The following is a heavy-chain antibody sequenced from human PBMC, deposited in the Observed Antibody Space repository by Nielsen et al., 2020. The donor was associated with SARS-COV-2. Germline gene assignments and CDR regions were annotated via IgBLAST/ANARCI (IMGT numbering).Heavy chain of an antibody. CDR2: IHYYENKK. J-gene: IGHJ6*02. CDR1: GFSFSDFG. CDR3: AKDLGYGVSYGMDV. Sequence: GESLKIYCAASGFSFSDFGLHWVRQAPGKGLERLSFIHYYENKKHYSESVKGRFTISRDNSKTTLYLQMNSLRTEDTAVYYCAKDLGYGVSYGMDVWDQGTTVTVSS. D-gene: IGHD3-16*01. V-gene: IGHV3-30*02.